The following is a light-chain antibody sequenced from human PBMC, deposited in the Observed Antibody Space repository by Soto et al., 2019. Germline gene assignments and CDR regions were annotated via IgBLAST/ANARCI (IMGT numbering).Light chain of an antibody. CDR3: QQYGSSGT. J-gene: IGKJ1*01. CDR2: AAS. V-gene: IGKV3-15*01. Sequence: ETVMTQSPVTLSLSPGDTATLSCRASQRVSNHFAWYQQKPGQAPRLLIYAASTRAAGVPVRLSGSGSGTDFTLTVSSLQSEDFAVYYCQQYGSSGTFGQGTKVDIK. CDR1: QRVSNH.